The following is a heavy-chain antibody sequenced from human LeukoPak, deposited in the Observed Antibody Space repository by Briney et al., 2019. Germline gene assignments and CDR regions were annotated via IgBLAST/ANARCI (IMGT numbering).Heavy chain of an antibody. CDR3: ARDSSRDGYNYGPYYFDY. D-gene: IGHD5-24*01. Sequence: ASVKVSCKASGYTFTSYYMHWVRHAPGQGLEWMGIINPSGGSTSYAQKFQGRVTMTRDTSTSTVYMELSSLRSEDTAVYYCARDSSRDGYNYGPYYFDYWGQGTLVTVSS. CDR1: GYTFTSYY. CDR2: INPSGGST. V-gene: IGHV1-46*01. J-gene: IGHJ4*02.